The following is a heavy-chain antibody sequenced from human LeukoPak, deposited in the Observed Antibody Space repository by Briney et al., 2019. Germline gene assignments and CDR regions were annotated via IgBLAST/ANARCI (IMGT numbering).Heavy chain of an antibody. CDR2: ISSSSDTI. CDR3: ARSQQYTSGWYLRLDAFGI. Sequence: GGSLRLSCAASGFTFSDYYMSWIRQAPGKGLEWVSYISSSSDTIYYAASLEGRFTISRDNAKNSLYLQMNSLRAEDTAVYFCARSQQYTSGWYLRLDAFGIWGQGTMVTVSS. D-gene: IGHD6-19*01. V-gene: IGHV3-11*01. CDR1: GFTFSDYY. J-gene: IGHJ3*02.